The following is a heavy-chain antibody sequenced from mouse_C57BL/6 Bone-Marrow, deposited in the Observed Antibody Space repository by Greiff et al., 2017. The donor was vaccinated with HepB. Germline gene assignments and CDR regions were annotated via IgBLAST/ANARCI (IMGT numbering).Heavy chain of an antibody. CDR3: ARQRGDYGSYYFDY. D-gene: IGHD1-1*01. J-gene: IGHJ2*01. CDR1: GFTFSDYY. CDR2: ISNGGGST. V-gene: IGHV5-12*01. Sequence: EVKLVESGGGLVQPGGSLKLSCAASGFTFSDYYMYWVRQTPEKRLEWVAYISNGGGSTFYPATVKGRFTISRDNAKNTLYLQMSRLKSEDTAMYYCARQRGDYGSYYFDYWGQGTTLTVSS.